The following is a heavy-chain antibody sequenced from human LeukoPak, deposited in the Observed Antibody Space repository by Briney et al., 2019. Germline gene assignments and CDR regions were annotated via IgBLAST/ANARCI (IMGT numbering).Heavy chain of an antibody. CDR3: AAYRSGIHGYYYYMDV. V-gene: IGHV4-61*02. Sequence: PSETLSLTCTVSGGSISSGSYYWSWIRQPAGKGLEWIGRIYTSGSTNYNPSLKSRVTMSVDTSKNQFSLKLSSVTAADTAVYYCAAYRSGIHGYYYYMDVWGKGTTVTISS. D-gene: IGHD3-10*01. CDR2: IYTSGST. CDR1: GGSISSGSYY. J-gene: IGHJ6*03.